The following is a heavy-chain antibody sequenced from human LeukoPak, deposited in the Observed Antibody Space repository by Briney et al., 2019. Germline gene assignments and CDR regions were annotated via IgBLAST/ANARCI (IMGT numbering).Heavy chain of an antibody. J-gene: IGHJ5*02. CDR3: ARWDSGWSQNWFDP. CDR1: GYTFTSYG. Sequence: ASVKVPCEASGYTFTSYGISWVRQAPGQGLEWMGWISAYNGNTNYAQKLQGRVTMTTDTSTSIAYMELRSLRSDDTAVYYCARWDSGWSQNWFDPWGQGTLVTVSS. D-gene: IGHD6-19*01. V-gene: IGHV1-18*04. CDR2: ISAYNGNT.